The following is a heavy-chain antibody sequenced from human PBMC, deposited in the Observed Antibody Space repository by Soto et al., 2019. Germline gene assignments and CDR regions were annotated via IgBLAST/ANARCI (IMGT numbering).Heavy chain of an antibody. J-gene: IGHJ6*03. Sequence: ASVKVSCKASGYTFTSYDINWVRQATGQGLEWMGWMNPNSGNTGYAQKFQGRVTMTRNTSISTAYMELSSLRSEDTAVYYCARGHMVRGVIIITTYYYYYMDVWGKGTTVTVSS. CDR3: ARGHMVRGVIIITTYYYYYMDV. CDR1: GYTFTSYD. CDR2: MNPNSGNT. D-gene: IGHD3-10*01. V-gene: IGHV1-8*01.